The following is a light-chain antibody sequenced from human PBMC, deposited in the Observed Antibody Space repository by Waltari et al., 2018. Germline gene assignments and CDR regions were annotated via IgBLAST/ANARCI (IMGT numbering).Light chain of an antibody. Sequence: EIVLTQSPGTLSLSPGDRATLSCRASQSVSSNYLAWYQQRPGQAPRLLISGAYTRATGIPDRFSGSGSGTDFTLTISRLEPEDFAVYYCQHYGSSPLFTFGPGTKVDI. CDR1: QSVSSNY. V-gene: IGKV3-20*01. CDR3: QHYGSSPLFT. J-gene: IGKJ3*01. CDR2: GAY.